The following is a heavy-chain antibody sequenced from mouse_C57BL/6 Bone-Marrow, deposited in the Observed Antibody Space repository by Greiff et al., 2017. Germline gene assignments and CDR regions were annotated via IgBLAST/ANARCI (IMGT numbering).Heavy chain of an antibody. V-gene: IGHV1-81*01. J-gene: IGHJ4*01. CDR2: IYPRSGNT. Sequence: VQLQQSGPELVKPGASVKISCKASGYTFTSYGISWVKQRTGQGLEWIGEIYPRSGNTYYNEKFKGKATLTADKSSSTAYMELRSLTSEDSAVYFCARSGYGNHYAMDYWGQGTSVTVSS. CDR1: GYTFTSYG. CDR3: ARSGYGNHYAMDY. D-gene: IGHD2-10*02.